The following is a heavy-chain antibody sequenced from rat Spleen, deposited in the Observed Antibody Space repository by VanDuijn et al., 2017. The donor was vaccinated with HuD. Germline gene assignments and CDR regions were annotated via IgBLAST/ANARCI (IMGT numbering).Heavy chain of an antibody. Sequence: EVQLVESGGGLVQPGRSLKLSCAASGFTFSNYDMAWVRQAPTKGLEWVASISPSGGSTYYRDSVKGRFTVSRDNAKSTLYLQMDSLRSEDTATYYCARHEGTTLYWYFDFWGPGTMVTVSS. CDR3: ARHEGTTLYWYFDF. J-gene: IGHJ1*01. V-gene: IGHV5-25*01. D-gene: IGHD1-4*01. CDR1: GFTFSNYD. CDR2: ISPSGGST.